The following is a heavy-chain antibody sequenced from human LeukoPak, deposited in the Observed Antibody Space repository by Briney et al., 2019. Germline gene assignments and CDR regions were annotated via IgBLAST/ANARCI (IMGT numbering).Heavy chain of an antibody. CDR2: ISGSGGST. V-gene: IGHV3-23*01. J-gene: IGHJ3*02. D-gene: IGHD3-22*01. Sequence: GGSLRLSCAASGFTFSSYAMSWVRQAPGKGLEWVSAISGSGGSTYYADSVKGRFTISRDNSKNTLYLQMNSLRAEDTAVYYCAKEAGDSSGYFYAFDIWGQGTMVTVSS. CDR1: GFTFSSYA. CDR3: AKEAGDSSGYFYAFDI.